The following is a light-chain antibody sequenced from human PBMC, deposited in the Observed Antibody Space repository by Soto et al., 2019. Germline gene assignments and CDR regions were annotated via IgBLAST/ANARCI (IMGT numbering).Light chain of an antibody. CDR2: ASS. CDR3: QTYDSSLSGFYV. J-gene: IGLJ1*01. CDR1: SSNIGAGYD. V-gene: IGLV1-40*01. Sequence: QLVLTQPPSVSGAPGQRGTISCTGSSSNIGAGYDVHWYQQIPGTAPKLLIHASSYRPSGVPDRFSGAKSGSSASLAITGLQDEDEDDYSGQTYDSSLSGFYVFGTGTKVTVL.